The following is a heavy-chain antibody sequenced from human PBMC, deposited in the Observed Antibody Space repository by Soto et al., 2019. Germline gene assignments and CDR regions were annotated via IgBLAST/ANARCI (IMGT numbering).Heavy chain of an antibody. V-gene: IGHV1-69*06. D-gene: IGHD6-13*01. CDR1: GGTFSSYA. Sequence: SVKVSCKASGGTFSSYAISWVRQAPGQGLEWMGGIIPIFGTANYAQKFQGRVTITADKSTSTAYMELSSLRSEDTAVYYCARGDGAAALFFKWFDHWGEGNLVPVP. CDR3: ARGDGAAALFFKWFDH. J-gene: IGHJ5*02. CDR2: IIPIFGTA.